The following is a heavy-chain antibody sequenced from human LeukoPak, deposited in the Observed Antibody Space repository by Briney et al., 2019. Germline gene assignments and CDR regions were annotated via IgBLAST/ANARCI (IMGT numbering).Heavy chain of an antibody. V-gene: IGHV1-46*01. D-gene: IGHD4-17*01. J-gene: IGHJ4*02. CDR2: INPSGGST. Sequence: ASVTVSCKASGYTFTSYYMHGVRQAPGQGLEWMGIINPSGGSTSYAQKFQGRVTMTRDTSTSTVYMELSSLRSEDTAVYYCARVPTLTSDYGDYVLDYWGQGTLVTVSS. CDR3: ARVPTLTSDYGDYVLDY. CDR1: GYTFTSYY.